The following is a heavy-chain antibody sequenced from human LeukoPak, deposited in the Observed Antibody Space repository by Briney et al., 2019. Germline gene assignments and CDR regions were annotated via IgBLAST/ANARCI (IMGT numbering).Heavy chain of an antibody. CDR1: GGSVTSGNYY. V-gene: IGHV4-61*02. J-gene: IGHJ4*02. CDR2: IYTKGGA. Sequence: SETLSLTCTVSGGSVTSGNYYWNWIRQPAGKGLEWIGRIYTKGGASYNPSLKSRVTISIDASKNQFSLKLGSVTAADTAVYYCAREPPGYWGQGILVTVSS. CDR3: AREPPGY.